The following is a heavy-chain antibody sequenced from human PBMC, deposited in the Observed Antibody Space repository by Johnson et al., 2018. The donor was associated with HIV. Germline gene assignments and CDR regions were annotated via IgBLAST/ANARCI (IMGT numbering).Heavy chain of an antibody. CDR3: ARDRGIGAAGDAFDI. Sequence: QVQLVESGGGVVQPGGSLRLSCAASGFTFSDYYMSWIRQAAGKGLEWISYISSSGSTIYYADSVKGRFTISRDNAKNSLYLQMNSLKTEDTAVYYCARDRGIGAAGDAFDIWGQGTMVTVSS. V-gene: IGHV3-11*01. CDR2: ISSSGSTI. J-gene: IGHJ3*02. CDR1: GFTFSDYY. D-gene: IGHD6-13*01.